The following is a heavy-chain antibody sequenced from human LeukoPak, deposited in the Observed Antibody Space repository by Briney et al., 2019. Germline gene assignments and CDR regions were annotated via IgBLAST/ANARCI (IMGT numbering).Heavy chain of an antibody. J-gene: IGHJ3*02. CDR1: GFTFSSYW. Sequence: GGSLRLSCAASGFTFSSYWMHWVRQAPGKGLVWVSPINSDGSSTTYADSVKGRFTISRDNSKNTLYLQMNSLRAEDTAVYYCARESDHSGYDWAHAFDIWGQGTMVTVSS. CDR2: INSDGSST. D-gene: IGHD5-12*01. V-gene: IGHV3-74*01. CDR3: ARESDHSGYDWAHAFDI.